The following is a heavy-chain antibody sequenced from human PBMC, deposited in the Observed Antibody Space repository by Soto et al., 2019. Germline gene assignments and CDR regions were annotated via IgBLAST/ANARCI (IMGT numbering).Heavy chain of an antibody. CDR1: GGSISSRGYY. D-gene: IGHD2-15*01. J-gene: IGHJ5*02. CDR3: ARASGYCSGGSCPVGWFDP. CDR2: IYYSGST. V-gene: IGHV4-39*07. Sequence: PSETLSLTCTVSGGSISSRGYYWGWIRQPPGKGLEWIGTIYYSGSTYYNPSLKSRVTISVDTSKNQFSLKLSSVTAADTAVYYCARASGYCSGGSCPVGWFDPWGQGTLVTVSS.